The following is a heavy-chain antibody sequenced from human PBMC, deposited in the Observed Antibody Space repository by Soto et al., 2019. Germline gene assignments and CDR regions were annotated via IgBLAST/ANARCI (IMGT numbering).Heavy chain of an antibody. V-gene: IGHV1-69*01. D-gene: IGHD3-10*01. CDR3: ARDLTSVRGS. J-gene: IGHJ4*02. CDR1: GGTFSRHS. CDR2: IIPIFDAT. Sequence: QVQMVQSGAEVKKPGSSARVSCKVSGGTFSRHSISWVRQAPGQGLEWMGGIIPIFDATQYAQKFQGRLTITADESTTRFHIDLSGLRPEDTAIYYCARDLTSVRGSWGQGTLVTVS.